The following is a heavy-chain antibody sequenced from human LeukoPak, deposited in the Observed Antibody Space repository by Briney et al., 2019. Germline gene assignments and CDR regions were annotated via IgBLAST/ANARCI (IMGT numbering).Heavy chain of an antibody. CDR3: AREDDDLYYFDY. CDR2: IKQDGSEK. J-gene: IGHJ4*02. V-gene: IGHV3-7*01. Sequence: GGSLRLSCAASGFTLSSYWMSWVRQAPGKGLEWVANIKQDGSEKYYVDSVKGRFTISRDNAKNSLYLQMNSLRAEDTAVYYCAREDDDLYYFDYWGQGTLATVSS. CDR1: GFTLSSYW. D-gene: IGHD1-1*01.